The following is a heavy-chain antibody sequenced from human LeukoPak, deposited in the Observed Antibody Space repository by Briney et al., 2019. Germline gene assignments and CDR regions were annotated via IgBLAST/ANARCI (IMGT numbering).Heavy chain of an antibody. Sequence: PGGSPRLSCTASGFAFSSYAMSWVRQAPGVGLEWVSAIDGGGGRTWHADSVRGRFTISRDNPKNTLFMQMNSLRAEDTAVYYCAKDFYDSSGSRYDYWGQGTLVTVSS. CDR2: IDGGGGRT. CDR3: AKDFYDSSGSRYDY. V-gene: IGHV3-23*01. D-gene: IGHD3-22*01. J-gene: IGHJ4*02. CDR1: GFAFSSYA.